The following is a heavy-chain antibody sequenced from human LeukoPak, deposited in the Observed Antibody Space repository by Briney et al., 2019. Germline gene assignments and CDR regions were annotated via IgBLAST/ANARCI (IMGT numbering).Heavy chain of an antibody. CDR3: ARDQLYCSSTSCYTRDYCYYYMDV. CDR1: GYTFTSYY. J-gene: IGHJ6*03. Sequence: GASVTVSCKASGYTFTSYYMHWVRQAPGQGLEWMGIINPSGGSTSYAQKFQGRVTMTRDMSTSTVYMELSSLRSEDTAVYYCARDQLYCSSTSCYTRDYCYYYMDVWGKGTTVTVSS. CDR2: INPSGGST. D-gene: IGHD2-2*02. V-gene: IGHV1-46*01.